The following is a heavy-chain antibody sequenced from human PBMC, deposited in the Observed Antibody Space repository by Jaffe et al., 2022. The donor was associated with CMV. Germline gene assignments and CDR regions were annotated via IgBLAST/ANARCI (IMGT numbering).Heavy chain of an antibody. CDR1: GGSISSSSYY. CDR2: IYYSGST. Sequence: QLQLQESGPGLVKPSETLSLTCTVSGGSISSSSYYWGWIRQPPGKGLEWIGSIYYSGSTYYNPSLKSRVTISVDTSKNQFSLKLSSVTAADTAVYYCATASRLDYGDYNDAFDIWGQGTMVTVSS. D-gene: IGHD4-17*01. J-gene: IGHJ3*02. V-gene: IGHV4-39*01. CDR3: ATASRLDYGDYNDAFDI.